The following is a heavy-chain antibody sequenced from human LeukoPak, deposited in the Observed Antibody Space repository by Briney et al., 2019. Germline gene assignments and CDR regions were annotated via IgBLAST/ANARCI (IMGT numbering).Heavy chain of an antibody. CDR1: GFALSNFA. CDR3: AKMEGQRLYDYCMDV. CDR2: MSGSGYYT. D-gene: IGHD3-3*01. V-gene: IGHV3-23*01. J-gene: IGHJ6*03. Sequence: GGSLRLSCAAPGFALSNFAMSWVPQAPGKGLEWVSAMSGSGYYTYYVESVKGRFTISRDNSKNTLYLHMNSLRADDTAVYYCAKMEGQRLYDYCMDVWGRGTTVTVSS.